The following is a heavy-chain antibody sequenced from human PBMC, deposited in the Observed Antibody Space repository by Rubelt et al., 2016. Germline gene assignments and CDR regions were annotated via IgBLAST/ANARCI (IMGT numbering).Heavy chain of an antibody. CDR2: INWNGGST. CDR1: GFTFDDYG. D-gene: IGHD3-10*01. V-gene: IGHV3-20*04. Sequence: EVQLVESGGGLVKPGGSLRLSCAASGFTFDDYGMSWVRQAPGKGLEWVSGINWNGGSTGYADSVKGRFTISRDNAKNSLYLQMNSLRAEDTALYYCAKDMGFHYGSGVDYWGQGTLVTVSS. J-gene: IGHJ4*02. CDR3: AKDMGFHYGSGVDY.